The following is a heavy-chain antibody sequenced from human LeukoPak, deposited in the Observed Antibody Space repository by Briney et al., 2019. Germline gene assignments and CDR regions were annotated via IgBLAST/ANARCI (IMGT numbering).Heavy chain of an antibody. J-gene: IGHJ5*02. D-gene: IGHD3-10*01. V-gene: IGHV1-69*06. CDR1: GGTFSSYA. Sequence: SVKVSCKASGGTFSSYAISWVRQAPGQGLEWMGGIIPIFGRANYAQKFQGRATITADKSTSTAYMELSSLRSKDTAVYYCAGGANTYYYGSGSYYKSLDWFDPWGQGTLVTVSS. CDR2: IIPIFGRA. CDR3: AGGANTYYYGSGSYYKSLDWFDP.